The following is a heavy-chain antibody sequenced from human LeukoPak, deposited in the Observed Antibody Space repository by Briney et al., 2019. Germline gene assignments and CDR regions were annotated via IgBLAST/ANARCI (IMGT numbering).Heavy chain of an antibody. Sequence: QPGGSLRLSCAASGFSFSSSWMHWVRQAPGKGLMWVSRINDDETSTSYADSVKGRFTISRDNAKNSLYLQMNSLRAEDTAVYYCARDLTVYDSSGYYSGAPWGQGTLVTVSS. CDR1: GFSFSSSW. CDR2: INDDETST. J-gene: IGHJ5*02. CDR3: ARDLTVYDSSGYYSGAP. V-gene: IGHV3-74*01. D-gene: IGHD3-22*01.